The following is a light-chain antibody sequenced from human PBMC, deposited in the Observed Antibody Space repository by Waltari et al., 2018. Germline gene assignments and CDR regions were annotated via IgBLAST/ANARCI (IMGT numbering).Light chain of an antibody. J-gene: IGLJ3*02. Sequence: SYVLTQPPSVSVAPGQTARITCGGRDIAFKNVQWYQQKPGQAPVLVVYDDTDRSSGIPERFSGSNSRNTATLTISRVEAGDEADYYCQVWDHGSDGGVFGGGTELIV. CDR1: DIAFKN. CDR2: DDT. CDR3: QVWDHGSDGGV. V-gene: IGLV3-21*02.